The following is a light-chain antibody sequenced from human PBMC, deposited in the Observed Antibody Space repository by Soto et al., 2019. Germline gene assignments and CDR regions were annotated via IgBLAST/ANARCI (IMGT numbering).Light chain of an antibody. J-gene: IGLJ1*01. CDR1: SSDVGGYKF. CDR2: DVT. Sequence: QSALTQPRSVSGSPGQSVTISCTGTSSDVGGYKFVSWYQQNPGKAPKLMIYDVTKRPSGVPDRFSGSKSGNTASLTISGLQADDEADYYCCSYAGSDTSYVFGSGTKVTVL. CDR3: CSYAGSDTSYV. V-gene: IGLV2-11*01.